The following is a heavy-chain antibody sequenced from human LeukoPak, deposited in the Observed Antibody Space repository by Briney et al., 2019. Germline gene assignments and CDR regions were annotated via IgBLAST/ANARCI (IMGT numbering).Heavy chain of an antibody. D-gene: IGHD4-17*01. CDR2: INSDGSST. CDR3: VGVTTTTLFDC. V-gene: IGHV3-74*01. CDR1: GFTFSTYW. J-gene: IGHJ4*02. Sequence: GGSLRLSCAASGFTFSTYWIHWVRQEPGKGLVWVSRINSDGSSTIYADSVKGRFTISRDNTKNTLYLQMNSLRVEDTAVYYCVGVTTTTLFDCWGQGTLVTVSS.